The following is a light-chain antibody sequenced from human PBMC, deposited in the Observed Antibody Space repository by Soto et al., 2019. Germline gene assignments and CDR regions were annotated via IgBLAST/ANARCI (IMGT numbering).Light chain of an antibody. CDR3: LSYADTAYV. V-gene: IGLV2-8*01. J-gene: IGLJ1*01. CDR2: EVS. CDR1: SSDVGGYNY. Sequence: QSALAPPPSATWSPGQTVTISCAGTSSDVGGYNYVSWYQQYPGKVPKLMIYEVSERPSGVPDRFSGSKSGNTAFLTVSGLQAEDEADYYCLSYADTAYVFGTGTKVTV.